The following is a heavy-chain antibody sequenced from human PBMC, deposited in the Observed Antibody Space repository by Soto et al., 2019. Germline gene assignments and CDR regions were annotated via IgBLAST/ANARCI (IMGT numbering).Heavy chain of an antibody. Sequence: GGSLRLSCAASGFTFSSYEMNWVCQAPGKGLEWVSYISSSGSTIYYADSVKGRFTISRDNAKNSLYLQMNSLRAEDTAVYYCARVTLYDSSGYIYWGQGTLVTVSS. V-gene: IGHV3-48*03. D-gene: IGHD3-22*01. J-gene: IGHJ4*02. CDR3: ARVTLYDSSGYIY. CDR1: GFTFSSYE. CDR2: ISSSGSTI.